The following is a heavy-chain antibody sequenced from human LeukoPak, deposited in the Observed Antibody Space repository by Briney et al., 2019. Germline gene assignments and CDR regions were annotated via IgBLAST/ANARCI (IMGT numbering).Heavy chain of an antibody. Sequence: SETLSLTCAVSGGSISSGGYSWSWIRQPPGKGLEWIGYIYHSGSTYYNPSLKSRVTISVDRSKNQFSLKLSSVTAADTAVYYCARVLWDIVVVDVWGQGTRSPSP. CDR2: IYHSGST. CDR1: GGSISSGGYS. CDR3: ARVLWDIVVVDV. J-gene: IGHJ6*02. D-gene: IGHD2-15*01. V-gene: IGHV4-30-2*01.